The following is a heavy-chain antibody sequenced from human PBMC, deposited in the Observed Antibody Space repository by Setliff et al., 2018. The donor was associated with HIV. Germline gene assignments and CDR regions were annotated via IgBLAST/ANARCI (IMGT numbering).Heavy chain of an antibody. V-gene: IGHV1-2*06. CDR2: INPNGDQT. CDR3: ARDPRQWLGGIYGNYYMDV. J-gene: IGHJ6*03. D-gene: IGHD6-19*01. Sequence: ASVKVSCKTSGYTFTGFYINWVRQAPGKGLEWMGRINPNGDQTRPARKFQGRVTMATETSITTAYMELTNLRSDDTAVYYCARDPRQWLGGIYGNYYMDVWGKGTTVIVSS. CDR1: GYTFTGFY.